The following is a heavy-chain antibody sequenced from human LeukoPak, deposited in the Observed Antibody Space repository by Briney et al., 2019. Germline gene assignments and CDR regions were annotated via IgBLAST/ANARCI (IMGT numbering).Heavy chain of an antibody. D-gene: IGHD6-6*01. CDR3: ANQSAGIVARGAFDI. J-gene: IGHJ3*02. CDR1: GFTFSSYG. V-gene: IGHV3-30*02. Sequence: PGGSLRLSCAASGFTFSSYGMHWVRQAPGKGLEWVAFIRYDGSNKHYADSVKGRFTISRDNYKNTLYLQMNSLRAEDTSVYDCANQSAGIVARGAFDIWAQGKMVTVSS. CDR2: IRYDGSNK.